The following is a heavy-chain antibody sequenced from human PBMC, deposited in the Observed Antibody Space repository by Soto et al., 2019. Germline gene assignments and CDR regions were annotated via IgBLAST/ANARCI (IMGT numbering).Heavy chain of an antibody. V-gene: IGHV5-51*01. CDR3: ARHAAGLTTVTTSYYYYYGMDV. CDR2: IYPGDSDT. Sequence: PGESLKISCKGSGYSFTSYWIGWVRQMPGKGLEWMGIIYPGDSDTRYSPSFQGQVTISADKSISTAYLQWSSLKASDTAMYYCARHAAGLTTVTTSYYYYYGMDVWGQGTTVTVSS. D-gene: IGHD4-17*01. CDR1: GYSFTSYW. J-gene: IGHJ6*02.